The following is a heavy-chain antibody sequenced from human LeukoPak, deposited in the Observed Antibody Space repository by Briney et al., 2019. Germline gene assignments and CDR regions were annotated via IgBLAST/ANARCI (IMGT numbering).Heavy chain of an antibody. J-gene: IGHJ4*02. CDR1: GFTFSSYW. D-gene: IGHD4-17*01. CDR2: IKQDGSEK. CDR3: ARGYYDYGSTVGDY. V-gene: IGHV3-7*01. Sequence: EGSLRLSCAASGFTFSSYWMSWVRQAPGKGLKWVANIKQDGSEKYYVDSVKGRFTISRDNAKNSLYLQMNSLRAEDTAVYYCARGYYDYGSTVGDYWGQGTLVTVSS.